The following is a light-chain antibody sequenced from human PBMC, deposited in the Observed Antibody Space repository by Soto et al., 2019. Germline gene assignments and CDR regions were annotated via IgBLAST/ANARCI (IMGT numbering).Light chain of an antibody. Sequence: DIVMTQSPDSLAVSLGERATINCKSSQSVLYTSNNKNYLAWYQQNPRQPPKLLIYWASTRESGVPDRFSGSGSGTDFTLTISSLQAADVAVYYCQQYNSPPYTFGQGPKLEIK. CDR3: QQYNSPPYT. V-gene: IGKV4-1*01. CDR2: WAS. CDR1: QSVLYTSNNKNY. J-gene: IGKJ2*01.